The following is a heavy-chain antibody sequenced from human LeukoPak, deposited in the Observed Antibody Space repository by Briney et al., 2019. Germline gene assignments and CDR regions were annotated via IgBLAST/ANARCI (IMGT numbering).Heavy chain of an antibody. CDR2: ISSSISYI. D-gene: IGHD3-22*01. V-gene: IGHV3-21*01. Sequence: PSETLSLTCTVPGGSITSYSWSWIRQPPGKGLGWVSSISSSISYIYYADSVKGRFTISRDNAKNSLYLQMNSLRAEDTAVYYCARVLAGYYDSSGYSGNDAFDIWGQGTMVTVSS. J-gene: IGHJ3*02. CDR1: GGSITSYS. CDR3: ARVLAGYYDSSGYSGNDAFDI.